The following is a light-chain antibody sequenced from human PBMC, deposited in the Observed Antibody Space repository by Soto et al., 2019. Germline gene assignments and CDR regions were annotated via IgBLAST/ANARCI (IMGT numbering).Light chain of an antibody. V-gene: IGKV1-9*01. J-gene: IGKJ5*01. CDR2: AAS. Sequence: DIQLTQSPSFLSASVGDRVTFTCRASQDISTYLAWYQQKPAKAPKLLIYAASTLQSGVPSRVSGSGSGADSPLTSSRLPAEYFATYCYQQSNSTLTFGQGTRLEIK. CDR3: QQSNSTLT. CDR1: QDISTY.